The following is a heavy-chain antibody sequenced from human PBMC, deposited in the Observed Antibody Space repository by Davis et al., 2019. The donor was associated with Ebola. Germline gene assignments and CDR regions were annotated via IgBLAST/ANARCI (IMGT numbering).Heavy chain of an antibody. CDR3: ARGKSPLIAAAGTGPYYYYYGMDV. D-gene: IGHD6-13*01. V-gene: IGHV5-51*01. CDR1: GYTFTSYW. CDR2: IYPGDSDT. J-gene: IGHJ6*02. Sequence: GGSLRLSCKGSGYTFTSYWIAWVRQTPGKGLEWMGIIYPGDSDTRHSPSFQGQATTSADKSISTAYLQWSSLKASDTAMYYCARGKSPLIAAAGTGPYYYYYGMDVWGQGTTVTVSS.